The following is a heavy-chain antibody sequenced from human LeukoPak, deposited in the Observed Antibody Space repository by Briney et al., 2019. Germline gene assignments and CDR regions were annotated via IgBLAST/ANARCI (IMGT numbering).Heavy chain of an antibody. CDR3: ARGVYIAAAQYAY. V-gene: IGHV4-39*01. CDR1: GGSIRSNRYY. D-gene: IGHD6-13*01. J-gene: IGHJ4*02. Sequence: SETLSLTCSVSGGSIRSNRYYWGWIRQAPGKGLEWIATIYNSGTTYYNPSFKSRVTISADTSKNQFSLKLSSVTAADTAVYYCARGVYIAAAQYAYWGQGTLVAVSS. CDR2: IYNSGTT.